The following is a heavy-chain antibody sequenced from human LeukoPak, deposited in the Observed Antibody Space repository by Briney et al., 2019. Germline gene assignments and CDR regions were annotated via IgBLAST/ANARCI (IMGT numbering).Heavy chain of an antibody. D-gene: IGHD2-8*01. CDR1: GSTFGDFA. CDR3: TRGDGTGVL. Sequence: GRSLRLSCIASGSTFGDFAMSWVRQAPGKGLEWLGFIRTRPHGGTTEYAASVKARFTISRDDSKSIAYLQMNSLKTEDTAVYYCTRGDGTGVLWGQGTLVTVSS. CDR2: IRTRPHGGTT. J-gene: IGHJ4*02. V-gene: IGHV3-49*04.